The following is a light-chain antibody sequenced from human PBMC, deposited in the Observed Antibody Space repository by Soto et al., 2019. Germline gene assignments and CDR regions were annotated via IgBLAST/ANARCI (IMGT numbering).Light chain of an antibody. J-gene: IGLJ3*02. CDR1: SSDVGSYNL. V-gene: IGLV2-23*01. CDR3: CSYAGSRV. Sequence: QSALTQPASVSGSPGQSITISCTGTSSDVGSYNLVSWYQQHPGKAPKLMIYEGGKRPPGVSNRFSGSKSGNTASLTISGLQAEDEADYYCCSYAGSRVFGGGTKLTVL. CDR2: EGG.